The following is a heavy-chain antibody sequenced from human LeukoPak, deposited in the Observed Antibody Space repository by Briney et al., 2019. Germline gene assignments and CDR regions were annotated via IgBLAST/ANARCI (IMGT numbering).Heavy chain of an antibody. Sequence: SETLSLTCIVSGCSISSYYWSWIRQPPGKGLEWIGYIYYSGSTNYNPSLKSRVTISVDTSKNQFSLKLSSVTAADTAVYYCAGGLMMAVAGRGEFHYWGQGTLVTVSS. D-gene: IGHD6-13*01. CDR2: IYYSGST. CDR3: AGGLMMAVAGRGEFHY. J-gene: IGHJ4*02. V-gene: IGHV4-59*01. CDR1: GCSISSYY.